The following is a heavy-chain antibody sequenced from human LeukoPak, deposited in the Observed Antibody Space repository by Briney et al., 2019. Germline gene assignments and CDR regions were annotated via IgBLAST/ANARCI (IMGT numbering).Heavy chain of an antibody. CDR3: SRESTAVYNRRRYGFRN. CDR2: INKNGSEK. CDR1: GFTFSGYW. D-gene: IGHD6-13*01. Sequence: PGGSLRLSCAASGFTFSGYWMSWVRQAPGKGLEWVANINKNGSEKYYVDSVKGRFTISRNNAKNSLFLQMASLRVEDTVVYSLSRESTAVYNRRRYGFRNWGQGTLVSVSS. J-gene: IGHJ1*01. V-gene: IGHV3-7*01.